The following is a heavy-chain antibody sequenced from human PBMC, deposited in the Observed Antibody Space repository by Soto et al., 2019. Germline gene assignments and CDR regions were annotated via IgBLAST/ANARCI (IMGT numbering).Heavy chain of an antibody. CDR2: IYYSGST. J-gene: IGHJ5*02. CDR3: AREPYNWNYDNWFDP. Sequence: SETLSLTCTVSGGSISSGGYYWSWIRQHPGKGLEWIGYIYYSGSTYYNPSLKSRVTISVDTSKNQFSLKLSSVTAADTAVYYCAREPYNWNYDNWFDPWGQGTLVTSPQ. CDR1: GGSISSGGYY. D-gene: IGHD1-7*01. V-gene: IGHV4-31*03.